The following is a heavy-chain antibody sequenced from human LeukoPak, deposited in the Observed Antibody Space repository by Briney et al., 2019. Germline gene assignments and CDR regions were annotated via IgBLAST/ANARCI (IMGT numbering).Heavy chain of an antibody. D-gene: IGHD3-3*01. CDR2: ISGSGGST. V-gene: IGHV3-23*01. J-gene: IGHJ4*02. CDR3: AKPGLGDTIFGVVILYGY. CDR1: GFTFSSYA. Sequence: GGSLGLSCAASGFTFSSYAMSWVRQAPGKGLEWVSAISGSGGSTYYADSVKGRFTISRDNSKNTLYLQMNSLRAEDTAVYYCAKPGLGDTIFGVVILYGYWGQGTLVTVSS.